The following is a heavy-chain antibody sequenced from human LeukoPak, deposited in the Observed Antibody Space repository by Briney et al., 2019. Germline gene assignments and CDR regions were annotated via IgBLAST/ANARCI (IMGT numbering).Heavy chain of an antibody. J-gene: IGHJ4*02. V-gene: IGHV3-21*01. CDR3: ARGHRAWPALVVGGY. CDR1: GFTFSSYS. D-gene: IGHD2-15*01. Sequence: GGSLRLSCAASGFTFSSYSMNWVRQAPGKGLEWVSSISSSSSYIYYADSVKGRFTISRDNAKNSLYLQMNSLRAEDTAVYYCARGHRAWPALVVGGYWGQGTLVTVSS. CDR2: ISSSSSYI.